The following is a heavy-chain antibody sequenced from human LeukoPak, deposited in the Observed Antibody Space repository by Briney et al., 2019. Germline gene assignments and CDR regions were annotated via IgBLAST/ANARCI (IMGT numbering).Heavy chain of an antibody. CDR3: AKDAVSGWYGYFHY. Sequence: GGSLRLSCAASGFTFSNYAMNWVRQAPGKGLEWVSSISGSGSSTYYADSVKGRFTISRDNSKNTLFLQMNSLRAEDTAVYHCAKDAVSGWYGYFHYWGQGTLVTVSS. J-gene: IGHJ4*02. CDR1: GFTFSNYA. V-gene: IGHV3-23*01. D-gene: IGHD6-19*01. CDR2: ISGSGSST.